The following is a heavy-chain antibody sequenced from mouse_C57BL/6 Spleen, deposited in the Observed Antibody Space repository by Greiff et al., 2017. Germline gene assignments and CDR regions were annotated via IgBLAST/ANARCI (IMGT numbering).Heavy chain of an antibody. Sequence: VQLPQSGPELVKPGASVKISCKASGYAFSSSWMNWVKPRPGTGLEWIGRIYPGDGDTNYNGKFKGKATLTADKSSSTAYMQLSSLTSEDSAVYFCASGGYFDYGGQGTTLTVSS. V-gene: IGHV1-82*01. CDR1: GYAFSSSW. CDR3: ASGGYFDY. CDR2: IYPGDGDT. J-gene: IGHJ2*01.